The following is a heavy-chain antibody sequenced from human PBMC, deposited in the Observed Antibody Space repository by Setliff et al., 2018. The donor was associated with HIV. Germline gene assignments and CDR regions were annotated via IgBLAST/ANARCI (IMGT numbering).Heavy chain of an antibody. D-gene: IGHD3-22*01. CDR3: ARGAFIGYGWSYFGMDV. J-gene: IGHJ6*02. Sequence: SETLSLTCAVYGGSFSDYYWSWIRQPPGKGLEGIGEINQSGSTNYNPSLTSRVTISVDTSKNQFSLKLSSVTAADTAVYYCARGAFIGYGWSYFGMDVWGQGTTVTVSS. CDR2: INQSGST. CDR1: GGSFSDYY. V-gene: IGHV4-34*01.